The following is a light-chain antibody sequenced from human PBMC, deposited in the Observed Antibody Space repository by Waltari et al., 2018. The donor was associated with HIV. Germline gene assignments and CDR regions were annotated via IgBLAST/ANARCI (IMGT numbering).Light chain of an antibody. CDR1: SSDVGGYNY. Sequence: QSALTQPASVSGSPGQSITISCTGTSSDVGGYNYVSCYQQHQGKAPKLMIYDVSFRASGVSTRFYGSKSGNTASLTISGLQAEDEADYYCSSYTSSSTLYVVFGGGTKLTVL. J-gene: IGLJ2*01. V-gene: IGLV2-14*01. CDR3: SSYTSSSTLYVV. CDR2: DVS.